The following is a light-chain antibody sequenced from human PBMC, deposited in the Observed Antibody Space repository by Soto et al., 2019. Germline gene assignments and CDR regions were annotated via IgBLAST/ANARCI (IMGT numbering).Light chain of an antibody. Sequence: DIQMTQSPSSLSASVGDRVTITCRTTQSIRNYLNWYQQKPGKAPKLLIYAASGLQSGLPSRFSASGSGTDFTLTISSLQPEYFAAYYCQQTYSVPATFGQGTKVDIK. CDR3: QQTYSVPAT. CDR2: AAS. V-gene: IGKV1-39*01. CDR1: QSIRNY. J-gene: IGKJ1*01.